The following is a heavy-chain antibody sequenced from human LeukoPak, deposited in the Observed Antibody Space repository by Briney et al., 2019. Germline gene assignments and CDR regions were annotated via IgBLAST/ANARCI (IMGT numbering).Heavy chain of an antibody. V-gene: IGHV3-21*01. D-gene: IGHD1-20*01. CDR1: GFTFSSYS. Sequence: GGSLRLSCAASGFTFSSYSMNWVRQAPGKGLEWVSSISSSSSYIYYADSVKGRFTISRDNAKNSLYLQTNSLRAEDTAVYYCARAPYNWNDLPIDHWGQGTLVTVSS. J-gene: IGHJ4*02. CDR3: ARAPYNWNDLPIDH. CDR2: ISSSSSYI.